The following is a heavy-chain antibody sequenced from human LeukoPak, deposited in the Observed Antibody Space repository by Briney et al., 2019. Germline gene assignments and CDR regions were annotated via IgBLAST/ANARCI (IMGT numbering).Heavy chain of an antibody. D-gene: IGHD3/OR15-3a*01. J-gene: IGHJ4*02. CDR2: INTKSGAT. Sequence: ASVTXXXKASGYSFIDYYLYWVRQAPGQGLXWRGWINTKSGATKYEQKFQGRITVTRDTSISTGYMELTSLKSDDTAVYYCARSKGFWTFDDWGQGTLITVSS. V-gene: IGHV1-2*02. CDR3: ARSKGFWTFDD. CDR1: GYSFIDYY.